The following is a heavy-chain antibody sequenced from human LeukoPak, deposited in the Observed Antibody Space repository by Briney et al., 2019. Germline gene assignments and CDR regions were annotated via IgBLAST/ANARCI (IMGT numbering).Heavy chain of an antibody. D-gene: IGHD2-2*02. CDR1: GFTFSSYS. Sequence: PGGFLRLSCAASGFTFSSYSMNWVRQAPGKGLEWVSSISSSSTYIYYADSLKGRFTISRDNAKNSLSLQMNSLRAEDTAVYYCARDTHCSSTSCYNAFDIWGQGTMVTVSS. V-gene: IGHV3-21*01. CDR3: ARDTHCSSTSCYNAFDI. J-gene: IGHJ3*02. CDR2: ISSSSTYI.